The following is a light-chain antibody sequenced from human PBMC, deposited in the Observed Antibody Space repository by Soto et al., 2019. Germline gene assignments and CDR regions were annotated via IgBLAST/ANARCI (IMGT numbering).Light chain of an antibody. CDR3: QHYVTWPLT. V-gene: IGKV3-15*01. CDR2: GAS. Sequence: EIVFTQSPATLSLSPGERATLSCRASQSVSSNLAWYQQKPGQAPRLLIYGASTRATGIPARFSGSGSGTEFTLTISSLQSEDFAVYYCQHYVTWPLTFGGGTKVDI. CDR1: QSVSSN. J-gene: IGKJ4*01.